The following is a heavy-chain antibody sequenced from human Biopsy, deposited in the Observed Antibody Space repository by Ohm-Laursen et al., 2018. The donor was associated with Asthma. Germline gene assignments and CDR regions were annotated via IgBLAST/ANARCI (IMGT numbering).Heavy chain of an antibody. J-gene: IGHJ4*02. CDR1: GFSFSNYG. Sequence: PLRLSCAASGFSFSNYGMHWVRQAPGKGLDWVAVISFDGTNRNYTDSVKGRFTISRDNSRNTLHLEMNSLRAEDTAVYFCAKEVFPGWELRRGPDSWGQGTLVTVSS. CDR3: AKEVFPGWELRRGPDS. D-gene: IGHD1-26*01. V-gene: IGHV3-30*18. CDR2: ISFDGTNR.